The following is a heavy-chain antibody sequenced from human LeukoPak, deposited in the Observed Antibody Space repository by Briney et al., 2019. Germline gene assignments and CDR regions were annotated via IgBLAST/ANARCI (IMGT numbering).Heavy chain of an antibody. CDR1: GGSFSGYY. V-gene: IGHV4-34*01. CDR2: INHSGST. Sequence: PSETLSLTCAVYGGSFSGYYWSWIRQPPGKGLEWIGEINHSGSTNYNPSLKSRVTISVDTSKNQFSLKLGSVTAADTAVYYCARIYPAITPHDAFDIWGQGTMVTVSS. D-gene: IGHD1-14*01. CDR3: ARIYPAITPHDAFDI. J-gene: IGHJ3*02.